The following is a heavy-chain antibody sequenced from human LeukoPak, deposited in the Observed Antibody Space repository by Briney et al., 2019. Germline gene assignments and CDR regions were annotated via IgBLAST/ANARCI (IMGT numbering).Heavy chain of an antibody. Sequence: GGSLRLSCAASGFTFSSYWMHWVRQVPGKGLVWVSRINSDGSSTSYADSVKGRFTISRDNAKNTLYLQMNSLRAEDTAVYYCAGDMFDWLFEDLEIGVYFDYWGQGTLVTVSS. CDR2: INSDGSST. CDR3: AGDMFDWLFEDLEIGVYFDY. J-gene: IGHJ4*02. V-gene: IGHV3-74*01. D-gene: IGHD3-9*01. CDR1: GFTFSSYW.